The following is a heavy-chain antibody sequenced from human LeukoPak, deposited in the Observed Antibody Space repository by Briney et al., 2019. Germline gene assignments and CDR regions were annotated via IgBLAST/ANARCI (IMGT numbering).Heavy chain of an antibody. CDR3: ARGGIVVVTYAFDI. D-gene: IGHD2-21*02. J-gene: IGHJ3*02. CDR2: ISSSSSYI. CDR1: GFTFSTYF. Sequence: GGSLRLSCAASGFTFSTYFMHWVRQAPGKGLEWVSSISSSSSYIYYADSVKGRFTISRDNAKNSLYLQMNSLRAEDTAVYYCARGGIVVVTYAFDIWGQGTMVTVSS. V-gene: IGHV3-21*01.